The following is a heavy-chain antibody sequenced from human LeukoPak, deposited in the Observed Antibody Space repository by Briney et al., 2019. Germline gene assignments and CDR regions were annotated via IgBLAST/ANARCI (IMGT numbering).Heavy chain of an antibody. D-gene: IGHD6-13*01. CDR3: ARDRGSSWFADY. V-gene: IGHV1-2*02. J-gene: IGHJ4*02. CDR1: RYIFTSYY. Sequence: ASVKVSCKASRYIFTSYYIHWVRQAPGQGREWMGCSNPNNGGTKYAKRFRGRVTMTSDTSISTAYMELSRLRSDDTAIYYCARDRGSSWFADYWGQGSLVTVSS. CDR2: SNPNNGGT.